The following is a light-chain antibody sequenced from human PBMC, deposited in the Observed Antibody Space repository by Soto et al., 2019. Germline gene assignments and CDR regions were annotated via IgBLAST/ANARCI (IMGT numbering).Light chain of an antibody. CDR3: QQRNEWPLT. Sequence: ETVLRQSPATLSLSPGERATLSCRASQSVGSSLAWFQQKPGQAPRLLINDASNRATGIPARFSGSGSGTDFTLIISSLEPEDFAIYYCQQRNEWPLTFGGWTKVEIK. J-gene: IGKJ4*01. V-gene: IGKV3-11*01. CDR1: QSVGSS. CDR2: DAS.